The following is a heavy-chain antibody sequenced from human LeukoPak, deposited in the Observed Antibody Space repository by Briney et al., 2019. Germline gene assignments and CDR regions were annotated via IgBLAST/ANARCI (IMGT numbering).Heavy chain of an antibody. CDR3: ARVSTAGWFDP. J-gene: IGHJ5*02. V-gene: IGHV1-8*01. CDR2: MNPNSGNT. CDR1: GYTFTSYD. Sequence: ASVKVSCKASGYTFTSYDINWVRQATGQGLEWMGWMNPNSGNTGYAQKFQGRVTMTRDTSISTAYMELSRLRSDDTAVYYCARVSTAGWFDPWGQGTLVTVSS.